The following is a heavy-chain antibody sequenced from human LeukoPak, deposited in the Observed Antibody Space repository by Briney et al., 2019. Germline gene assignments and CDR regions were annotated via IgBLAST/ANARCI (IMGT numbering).Heavy chain of an antibody. D-gene: IGHD3-10*01. V-gene: IGHV3-33*01. CDR2: IWHDGSNK. CDR3: ARDQGKDAPMDV. Sequence: GGSLRLSCAASGFTFSRYGMHWVRQAPGKGLEWVAVIWHDGSNKYYADSVKGRFTISRDNSKNTLYLQMNSLRAEDTAVYYCARDQGKDAPMDVWGQGTTVTVSS. J-gene: IGHJ6*02. CDR1: GFTFSRYG.